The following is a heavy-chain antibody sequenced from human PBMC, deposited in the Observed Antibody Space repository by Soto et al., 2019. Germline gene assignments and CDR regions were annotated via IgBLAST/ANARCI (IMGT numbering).Heavy chain of an antibody. CDR2: IWYDGTEE. D-gene: IGHD2-21*01. CDR3: TRRIGDGMDV. J-gene: IGHJ6*02. CDR1: GFTFSNYG. Sequence: GGSLRLSCATSGFTFSNYGLHWVRQAPGKGLEWVGLIWYDGTEEFYGDSVKGRFTVSRDESSKTVYLQLNSLRAEDSAMYYCTRRIGDGMDVWGQGTTVTVPS. V-gene: IGHV3-33*01.